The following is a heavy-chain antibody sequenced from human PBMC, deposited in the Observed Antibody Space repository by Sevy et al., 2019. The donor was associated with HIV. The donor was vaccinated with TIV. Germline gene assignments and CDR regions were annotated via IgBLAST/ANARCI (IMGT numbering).Heavy chain of an antibody. D-gene: IGHD4-17*01. Sequence: GSLRLSCAASGFILSDYYMRWIRQAPGKGLEWLSYISDSDDSIYYADSVKGRFTISWDKTKNSLYLQMNSLRAEDTAVYYCARDHVKDGDLGDYYYFAMDVWGQWTTVTVSS. CDR3: ARDHVKDGDLGDYYYFAMDV. CDR1: GFILSDYY. CDR2: ISDSDDSI. V-gene: IGHV3-11*01. J-gene: IGHJ6*02.